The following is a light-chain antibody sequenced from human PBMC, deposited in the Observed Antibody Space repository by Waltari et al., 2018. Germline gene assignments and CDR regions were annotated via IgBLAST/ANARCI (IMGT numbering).Light chain of an antibody. CDR3: QQHDNSPLT. CDR2: TAS. J-gene: IGKJ4*01. CDR1: QGISNW. V-gene: IGKV1-33*01. Sequence: DIQMTQSPSSLSASVGDRVTITCRASQGISNWLAWYQQKPGKAPKLLIYTASNLETGVPSRFSGSGSGTDFTLTISSLHPEDIATYYCQQHDNSPLTFGGGTKVEIK.